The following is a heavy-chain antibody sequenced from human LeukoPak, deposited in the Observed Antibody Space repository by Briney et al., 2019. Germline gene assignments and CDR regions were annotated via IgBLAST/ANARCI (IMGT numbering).Heavy chain of an antibody. D-gene: IGHD1-26*01. J-gene: IGHJ4*02. CDR2: ISYDGRNT. Sequence: PGGSLRLSCVASGFIFSSSAFHWYRQAPGKGLEWVAVISYDGRNTYYADSVKGRSTISRVNSMNTLYLRMDSLRDEDTAVYYCARELVGGAGYWGQGTLVIVSS. CDR3: ARELVGGAGY. V-gene: IGHV3-30*01. CDR1: GFIFSSSA.